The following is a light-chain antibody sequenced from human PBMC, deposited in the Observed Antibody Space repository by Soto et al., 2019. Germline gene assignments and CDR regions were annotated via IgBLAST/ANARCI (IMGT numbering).Light chain of an antibody. V-gene: IGKV1-39*01. CDR1: QSISSY. CDR3: QQSYSTRWT. J-gene: IGKJ1*01. Sequence: DIQMPQSPSTLSASVGDRVTITCRASQSISSYLNWYQQKPGKAPKLLIYAASSLQSGVPSRFSGSGSGTDFTLTISSLQPEDFATYYCQQSYSTRWTFGQGTKVDIK. CDR2: AAS.